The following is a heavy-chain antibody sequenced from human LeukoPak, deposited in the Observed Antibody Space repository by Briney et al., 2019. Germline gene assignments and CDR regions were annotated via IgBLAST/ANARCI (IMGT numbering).Heavy chain of an antibody. Sequence: GGSLRLSRTASGFPASSNYMTWVRQAPGKGLEWVSVIYTGGNTDHADSVQGRFTLSRDNSKNTLYLHMNSLRVEDTAVYYCARGRPPYYFDYWGQGTLVTVSS. CDR2: IYTGGNT. CDR3: ARGRPPYYFDY. J-gene: IGHJ4*02. CDR1: GFPASSNY. V-gene: IGHV3-53*01.